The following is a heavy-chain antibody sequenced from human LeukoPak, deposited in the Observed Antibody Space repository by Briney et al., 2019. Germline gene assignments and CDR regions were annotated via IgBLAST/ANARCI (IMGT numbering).Heavy chain of an antibody. Sequence: GGSLRLSCAASGFTFSSYAMHWVRQAPGKGLEYVSAISSNGGSTYYANSVKGRFTISRDNSKNTLYLQMGSLRAEDMAVYYCARDHSAPIAVVPAAIDYWGQGTLVTVSP. CDR2: ISSNGGST. J-gene: IGHJ4*02. CDR3: ARDHSAPIAVVPAAIDY. V-gene: IGHV3-64*01. CDR1: GFTFSSYA. D-gene: IGHD2-2*01.